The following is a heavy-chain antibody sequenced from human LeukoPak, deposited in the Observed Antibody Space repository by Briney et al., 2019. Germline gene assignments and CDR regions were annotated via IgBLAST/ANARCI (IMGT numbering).Heavy chain of an antibody. J-gene: IGHJ5*02. CDR3: ARGVIVVVVAANSYWFDP. Sequence: KPSETLSLTCAVYGGSFSGYYWSWIRQPPGKGLEWIGEINHSGSTNYNPSLKSRVTISVDTSKNQFSLKLSSVTAADTAVYYCARGVIVVVVAANSYWFDPWGQGTLVTVSS. CDR2: INHSGST. CDR1: GGSFSGYY. V-gene: IGHV4-34*01. D-gene: IGHD2-15*01.